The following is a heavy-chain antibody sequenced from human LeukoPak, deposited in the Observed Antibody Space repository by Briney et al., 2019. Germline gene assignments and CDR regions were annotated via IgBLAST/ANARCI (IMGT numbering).Heavy chain of an antibody. J-gene: IGHJ5*02. CDR2: INWNGGST. D-gene: IGHD3-10*01. CDR1: GFTFSSYA. CDR3: ARDKSYPRGWFDP. Sequence: PGGSLRLSCAASGFTFSSYAMSWVRQAPGKGLEWVSGINWNGGSTGYADSVKGRFTISRDNAENSLYLQMNSLRAEDTALYHCARDKSYPRGWFDPWGQGTLVTVSS. V-gene: IGHV3-20*01.